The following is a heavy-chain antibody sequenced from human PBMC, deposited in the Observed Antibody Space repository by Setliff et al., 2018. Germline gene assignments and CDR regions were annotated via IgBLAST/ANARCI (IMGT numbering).Heavy chain of an antibody. Sequence: GASVKVSCQASGYTFTSFFHQWVRQAPGQGLEWLGWINSNSGSTTYAQKYQGRVTMTRDTTINTVYMELKSLTSDDSAVYYCAREVPGYSGALDFWGRGTLVTVFS. D-gene: IGHD5-12*01. CDR1: GYTFTSFF. J-gene: IGHJ5*01. V-gene: IGHV1-2*02. CDR3: AREVPGYSGALDF. CDR2: INSNSGST.